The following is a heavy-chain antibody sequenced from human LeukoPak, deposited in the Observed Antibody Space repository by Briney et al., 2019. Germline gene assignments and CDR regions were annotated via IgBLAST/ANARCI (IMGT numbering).Heavy chain of an antibody. CDR3: AKMRGQYYHSYYMDA. CDR2: GGSGGST. V-gene: IGHV3-23*01. J-gene: IGHJ6*03. CDR1: GFIFSSYA. Sequence: GGSLRLSCAASGFIFSSYAMSWVRQAPGKGLEWVSYGGSGGSTYYADSVKGRFTVSRDNSKSTLYLQMNSLTAEDAAVYYCAKMRGQYYHSYYMDAWGKGTTVTVSS.